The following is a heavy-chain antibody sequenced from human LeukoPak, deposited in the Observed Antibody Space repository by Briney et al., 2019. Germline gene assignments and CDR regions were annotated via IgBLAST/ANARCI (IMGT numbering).Heavy chain of an antibody. CDR1: GDTFSSYA. V-gene: IGHV1-69*05. CDR3: AGFLGYCSSASCWTWFDP. J-gene: IGHJ5*02. CDR2: IIPIFGTA. D-gene: IGHD2-2*01. Sequence: PVKVSCKASGDTFSSYAISWVRQAPGQGLERMGRIIPIFGTANYAQKFQGRGTITTDEFTSTVYMELSSLRSEDTAVYYCAGFLGYCSSASCWTWFDPWGQGTLVTVSS.